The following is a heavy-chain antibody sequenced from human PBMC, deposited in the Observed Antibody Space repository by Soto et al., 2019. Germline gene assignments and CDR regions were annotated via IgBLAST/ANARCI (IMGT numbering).Heavy chain of an antibody. CDR3: VKDLGGVVTAINY. CDR1: GFTFSSYA. Sequence: GGSLRLSCSASGFTFSSYAMHWVRQAPGKGLEYVSAISSNGGSTYYADSVKGRFTISRDNSKNTLYLQMSSLRAEDTAVYYCVKDLGGVVTAINYWGQGTLVTVSS. J-gene: IGHJ4*02. V-gene: IGHV3-64D*06. CDR2: ISSNGGST. D-gene: IGHD2-21*02.